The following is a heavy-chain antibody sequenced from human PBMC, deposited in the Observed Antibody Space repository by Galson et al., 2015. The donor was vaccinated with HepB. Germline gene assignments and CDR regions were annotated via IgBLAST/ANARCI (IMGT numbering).Heavy chain of an antibody. CDR2: ISYDGSNK. Sequence: SLRLSCAASGFTFSSYAMHWVRQAPGKGLEWVAVISYDGSNKYYADSVKGRFTISRDNSKNTLYLQMNSLRAEDTAVYYCARATYGDYVRACFENWGQGTLVTVSS. V-gene: IGHV3-30-3*01. J-gene: IGHJ4*02. CDR3: ARATYGDYVRACFEN. D-gene: IGHD4-17*01. CDR1: GFTFSSYA.